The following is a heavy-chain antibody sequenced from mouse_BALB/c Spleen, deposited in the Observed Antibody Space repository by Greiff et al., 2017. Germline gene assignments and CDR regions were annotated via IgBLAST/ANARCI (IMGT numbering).Heavy chain of an antibody. V-gene: IGHV1-7*01. D-gene: IGHD4-1*02. CDR2: INPSTGYT. CDR1: GYTFTSYW. J-gene: IGHJ4*01. CDR3: ARGQLDQGAMDY. Sequence: VQLQQSGAELAKPGASVKMSCTASGYTFTSYWMHWVKQRPGQGLEWIGYINPSTGYTEYNQKFKDKATLTADKSSSTAYMQLSSLTSEDSAVYYCARGQLDQGAMDYWGQGTSVTVSS.